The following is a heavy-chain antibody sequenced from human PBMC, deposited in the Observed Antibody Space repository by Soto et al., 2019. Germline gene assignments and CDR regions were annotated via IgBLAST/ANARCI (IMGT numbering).Heavy chain of an antibody. CDR3: ARYSSGYYWGNFDY. D-gene: IGHD3-22*01. V-gene: IGHV4-59*01. CDR2: IYYSGST. CDR1: GGSIGSYY. Sequence: SETLSLTCTVSGGSIGSYYWSWIRQPPGKGLEWIGYIYYSGSTNYNPSLKSRVTISVDTSKNQFSLKLSSVTAADTAVYYCARYSSGYYWGNFDYWGQGTLVTVSS. J-gene: IGHJ4*02.